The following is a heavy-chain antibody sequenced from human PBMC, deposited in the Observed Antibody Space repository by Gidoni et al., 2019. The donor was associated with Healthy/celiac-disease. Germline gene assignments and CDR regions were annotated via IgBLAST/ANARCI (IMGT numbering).Heavy chain of an antibody. D-gene: IGHD5-12*01. CDR1: GFPFDDDA. V-gene: IGHV3-9*01. Sequence: EVQLVESVCGLVQPGRSLRLSCAASGFPFDDDAMHWVRQAPGTGLEWVAGISWNSGSIGDADYVKGRFTISRDNAKNSLYLKMNSLRAEDTALYYCAKGGYSGYEYLDYGGQGTLVTVSS. J-gene: IGHJ4*02. CDR3: AKGGYSGYEYLDY. CDR2: ISWNSGSI.